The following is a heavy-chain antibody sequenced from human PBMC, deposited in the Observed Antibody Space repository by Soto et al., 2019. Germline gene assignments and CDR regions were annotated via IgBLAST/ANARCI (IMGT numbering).Heavy chain of an antibody. CDR3: ARANPPYYYDSPFDP. D-gene: IGHD3-22*01. CDR1: GGSISSGDYY. CDR2: IYYSGST. J-gene: IGHJ5*02. V-gene: IGHV4-30-4*01. Sequence: PSETLSLTCTVSGGSISSGDYYWSWIRQPPGKGLEWIGYIYYSGSTYYNPSLKSRVTISVDTSKNQFSLKLSSVTAADTAVYYCARANPPYYYDSPFDPWGPGTLVTLSS.